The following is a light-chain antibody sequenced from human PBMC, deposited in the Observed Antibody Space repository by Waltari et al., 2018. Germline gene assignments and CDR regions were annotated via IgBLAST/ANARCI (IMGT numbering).Light chain of an antibody. CDR1: QSVSRS. J-gene: IGKJ1*01. CDR3: QHYVRLPVT. CDR2: GAS. Sequence: EIVLTQSPGTLSLSPGERATLSCRASQSVSRSLAWYQQKSGQAPRLLIYGASSRATGVPDRFSDSGSGTDFSLTISRLEPEDFAVYYCQHYVRLPVTFGQGTKVEIK. V-gene: IGKV3-20*01.